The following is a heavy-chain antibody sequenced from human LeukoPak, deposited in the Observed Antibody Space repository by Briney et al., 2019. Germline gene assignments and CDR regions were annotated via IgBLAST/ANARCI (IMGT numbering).Heavy chain of an antibody. CDR3: ARDLSVTAKFDY. V-gene: IGHV4-38-2*02. CDR2: ISHRGST. Sequence: SETLSLTCDVSGYSISSNYYWGWIRQPPGKGPEWIGSISHRGSTYYNPSLKSRVTISADTSKNQFSLKLSSVTAADTAMYYCARDLSVTAKFDYWGQGTLVTVSS. CDR1: GYSISSNYY. J-gene: IGHJ4*02. D-gene: IGHD5-18*01.